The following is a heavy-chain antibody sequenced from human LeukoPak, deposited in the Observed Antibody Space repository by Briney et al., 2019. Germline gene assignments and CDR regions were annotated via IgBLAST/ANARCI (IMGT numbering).Heavy chain of an antibody. J-gene: IGHJ1*01. CDR3: AVNKDSSSWVEYFQH. Sequence: SETLSLTCTVSGGSISSGGYYWGWIRQHPGKGLEWIGYIYYSGSTYYNPSLKSRVTISVDTSKNQFSLKLSSVTAADTAVYYCAVNKDSSSWVEYFQHWGQGALVTVSS. D-gene: IGHD6-13*01. CDR1: GGSISSGGYY. V-gene: IGHV4-31*03. CDR2: IYYSGST.